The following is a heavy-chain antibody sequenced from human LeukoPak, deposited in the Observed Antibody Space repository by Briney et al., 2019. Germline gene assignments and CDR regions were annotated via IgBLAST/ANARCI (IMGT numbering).Heavy chain of an antibody. CDR3: ARSYGSGSYWFVDY. CDR2: IYYSGST. V-gene: IGHV4-39*07. J-gene: IGHJ4*02. D-gene: IGHD3-10*01. CDR1: GGSISSSSHY. Sequence: PSETLSLTCTVSGGSISSSSHYWGWIRQPPGKGLEWIGSIYYSGSTYYNPSLKSRVTISVDTSKNQFSLKLSSVTAADTAVYYCARSYGSGSYWFVDYWGQGTLVTVSS.